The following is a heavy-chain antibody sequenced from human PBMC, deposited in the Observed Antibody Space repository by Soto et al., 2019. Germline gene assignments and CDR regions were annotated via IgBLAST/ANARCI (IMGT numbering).Heavy chain of an antibody. CDR3: ARDSSGYYGAFDI. V-gene: IGHV3-33*01. D-gene: IGHD3-22*01. J-gene: IGHJ3*02. CDR2: IWYDGSNK. CDR1: GFTFSGYG. Sequence: LRLSCAACGFTFSGYGMHWVRQAPGKGLEWVAVIWYDGSNKYYADSVKDRFTISRDNSKNTLYLQMNSLRAEDTAVYYCARDSSGYYGAFDIWGQGTMVTVSS.